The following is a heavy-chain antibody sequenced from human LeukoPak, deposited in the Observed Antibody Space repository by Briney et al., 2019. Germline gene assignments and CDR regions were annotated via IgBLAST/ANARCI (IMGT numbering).Heavy chain of an antibody. CDR1: GFSFDDYA. CDR2: ISGDGGST. CDR3: AVVASNFDY. J-gene: IGHJ4*02. V-gene: IGHV3-43*02. Sequence: PGESLRLSCAASGFSFDDYAMHWVRQAPGKGLEWVSLISGDGGSTYYADSVKGRFTISRDNSKNSLYLQMNSLRTEDTALYYCAVVASNFDYWGQGTLVTVSS. D-gene: IGHD2-15*01.